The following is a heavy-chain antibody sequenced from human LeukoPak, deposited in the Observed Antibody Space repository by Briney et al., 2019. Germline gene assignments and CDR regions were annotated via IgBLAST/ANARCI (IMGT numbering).Heavy chain of an antibody. CDR3: AKDGTDMVRTIDY. J-gene: IGHJ4*02. CDR1: GFTFDDYA. D-gene: IGHD5-18*01. V-gene: IGHV3-9*01. Sequence: GGSLRLSCAASGFTFDDYAMHWVRQAPGKGLEWVSGISWNSGSLGYADSVKGRFTISRDNAKNSLYLQMNSLRAEDTALYYCAKDGTDMVRTIDYWGQGTLVTVSS. CDR2: ISWNSGSL.